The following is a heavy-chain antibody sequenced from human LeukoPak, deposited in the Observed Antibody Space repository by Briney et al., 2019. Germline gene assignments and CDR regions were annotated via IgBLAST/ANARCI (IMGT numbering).Heavy chain of an antibody. Sequence: SETLSLTCAVYGGSFSGYYWSWIRQPPGKGLEWIGEINHSGSTNYNPSLKSRVTISVDTSKNQFSLKLSSVTAADTAVYYCAREAVAGTAVDYWGQGTLVTVTS. V-gene: IGHV4-34*01. J-gene: IGHJ4*02. CDR2: INHSGST. CDR3: AREAVAGTAVDY. CDR1: GGSFSGYY. D-gene: IGHD6-19*01.